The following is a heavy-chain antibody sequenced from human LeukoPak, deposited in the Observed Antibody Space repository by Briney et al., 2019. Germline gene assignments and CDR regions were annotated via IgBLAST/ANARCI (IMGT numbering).Heavy chain of an antibody. CDR3: ARPMVVAATPEYYFDY. D-gene: IGHD2-15*01. V-gene: IGHV4-59*12. CDR1: GGSIRNYY. CDR2: IYYSGNT. Sequence: SETLSLTCTVSGGSIRNYYWSWIRQPPGKGLEWIGYIYYSGNTNQNPSLKSRVTISVDTSKNQFSLKLSSVTAADTAVYYCARPMVVAATPEYYFDYWGQGTLVTVSS. J-gene: IGHJ4*02.